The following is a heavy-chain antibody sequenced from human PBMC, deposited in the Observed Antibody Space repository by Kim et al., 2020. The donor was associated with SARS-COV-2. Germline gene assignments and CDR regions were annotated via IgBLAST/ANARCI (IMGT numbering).Heavy chain of an antibody. CDR2: ISYDGSSK. J-gene: IGHJ4*02. CDR1: GFIFSGYG. CDR3: VKDLGREGESEHNSTS. Sequence: GGSLRLSCSASGFIFSGYGMHWVRQAPGKGLEWVAVISYDGSSKFYADSVKGRFSIRRDNPKNTLYLQMNSLTTDDTAMYYCVKDLGREGESEHNSTSWGQGSLVTVSS. D-gene: IGHD6-13*01. V-gene: IGHV3-30*18.